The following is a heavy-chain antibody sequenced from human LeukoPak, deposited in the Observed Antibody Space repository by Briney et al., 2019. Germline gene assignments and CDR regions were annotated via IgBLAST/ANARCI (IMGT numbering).Heavy chain of an antibody. D-gene: IGHD2-15*01. J-gene: IGHJ4*02. CDR2: ISGNGFNT. CDR1: GFTFSSYA. V-gene: IGHV3-23*01. Sequence: GTLRLSCVASGFTFSSYAMSWVRQAPGKGLQWVSIISGNGFNTDYADSVKGRFTISRDNSKNTLYLQINSLRAEDTAVYYCARGGAAYCSGGICYPYWGQGTRVTVSS. CDR3: ARGGAAYCSGGICYPY.